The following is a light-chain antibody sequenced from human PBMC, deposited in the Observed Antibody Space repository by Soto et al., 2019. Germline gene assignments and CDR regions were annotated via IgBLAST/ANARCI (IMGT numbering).Light chain of an antibody. CDR3: QQSYSISTT. V-gene: IGKV1-39*01. Sequence: DIQMTQSPSSLSASVGDRVTITCLASQSISSYLNWYQQKPGKAPKLLIYAASSLQSGVPSRFSGSGSGTDFTLTISSLQPEDFATYYCQQSYSISTTFGQGTRLEIK. CDR2: AAS. J-gene: IGKJ5*01. CDR1: QSISSY.